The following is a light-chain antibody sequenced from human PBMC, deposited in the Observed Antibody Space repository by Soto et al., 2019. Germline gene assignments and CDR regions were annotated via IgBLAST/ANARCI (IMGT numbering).Light chain of an antibody. CDR1: SSDVGTYNF. CDR3: SSYSSTSTPWV. Sequence: QAVVTQPASVSGSPGQSITISCTGTSSDVGTYNFVSWYQQHPGKAPKLMIYEVSSRPSGVSNRFSGSKSGNTASLTISGLQAEDEADYYCSSYSSTSTPWVFGGGTKLTVL. J-gene: IGLJ3*02. V-gene: IGLV2-14*01. CDR2: EVS.